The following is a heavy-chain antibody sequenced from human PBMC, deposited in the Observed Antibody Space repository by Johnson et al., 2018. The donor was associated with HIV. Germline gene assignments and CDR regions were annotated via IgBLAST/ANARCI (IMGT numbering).Heavy chain of an antibody. V-gene: IGHV3-64*01. Sequence: MLLVESGGGLVQPGGSLRLSCAASGFTFSNYAMHWVRQAPGKGLEYVSAISSNGGSTYYANSVKDMQTRRFTISRDNSKNTLYLQMGSLRAEDMAVYFCARDVGITTAGGAFDIWGQGTMVTVSS. CDR2: ISSNGGST. CDR3: ARDVGITTAGGAFDI. CDR1: GFTFSNYA. D-gene: IGHD6-13*01. J-gene: IGHJ3*02.